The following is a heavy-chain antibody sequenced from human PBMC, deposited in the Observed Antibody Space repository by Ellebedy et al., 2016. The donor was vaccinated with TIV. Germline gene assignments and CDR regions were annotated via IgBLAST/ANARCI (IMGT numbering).Heavy chain of an antibody. J-gene: IGHJ3*02. D-gene: IGHD6-19*01. CDR1: GFTFSSYA. V-gene: IGHV3-23*01. CDR2: ISGNGGRA. CDR3: AKDASSGWFEAFDI. Sequence: PGGSLRLSCEASGFTFSSYAMNWVRQPPGKGLQWVSAISGNGGRAYYSDSVQGRFAISRDNSKNTLYLQMYSLTAEDTAAYYCAKDASSGWFEAFDIWGQGTVVTVSS.